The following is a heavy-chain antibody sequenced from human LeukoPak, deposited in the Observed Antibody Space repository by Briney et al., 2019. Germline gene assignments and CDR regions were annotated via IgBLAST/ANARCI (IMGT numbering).Heavy chain of an antibody. CDR1: GFTFSSYS. J-gene: IGHJ4*02. D-gene: IGHD6-13*01. V-gene: IGHV3-21*01. CDR3: ARDPTAGTSFDY. CDR2: ISSSSSYI. Sequence: PGGSLRLSCAASGFTFSSYSMNWVRQAPGKGLEWVSSISSSSSYIYYADSVKGRFTISRDNAKNSLYLHMNSLRAEDTAVYYCARDPTAGTSFDYWGQGTLVTVSS.